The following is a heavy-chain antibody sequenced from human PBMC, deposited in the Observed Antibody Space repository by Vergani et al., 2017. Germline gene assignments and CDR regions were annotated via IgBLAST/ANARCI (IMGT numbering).Heavy chain of an antibody. V-gene: IGHV4-61*01. CDR3: ARVGYSGSPGAFDI. D-gene: IGHD1-26*01. Sequence: QLQESGPGLVKPSATLSLTCSVSGASIRSSNYYWSWIRQPPGKGLEWIGYIYYSGSTNYNPSLKSRVTISVDTSKNQFSLKLSSVTAADTAVYYCARVGYSGSPGAFDIWGQGTMVTVSS. J-gene: IGHJ3*02. CDR1: GASIRSSNYY. CDR2: IYYSGST.